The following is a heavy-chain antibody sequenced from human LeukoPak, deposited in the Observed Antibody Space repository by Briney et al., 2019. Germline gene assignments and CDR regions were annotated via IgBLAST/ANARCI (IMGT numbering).Heavy chain of an antibody. Sequence: PSETLSLTCAVYGGSFSGYYWSWIRQPPGKGLEWIGEINHSGSTNYNPSLKSRVTISVDTSKNQFSLKLSSVTAADTALYYCARGGSSWYLGDAFDIWGQGTMVTVSS. D-gene: IGHD6-13*01. CDR2: INHSGST. CDR1: GGSFSGYY. J-gene: IGHJ3*02. V-gene: IGHV4-34*01. CDR3: ARGGSSWYLGDAFDI.